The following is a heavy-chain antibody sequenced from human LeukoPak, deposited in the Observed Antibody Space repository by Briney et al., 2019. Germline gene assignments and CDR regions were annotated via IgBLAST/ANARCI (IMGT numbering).Heavy chain of an antibody. CDR1: GGTFSSYA. D-gene: IGHD6-13*01. J-gene: IGHJ4*02. V-gene: IGHV1-69*05. CDR3: ARGAIAAAGSFDY. Sequence: GASVKVSCKASGGTFSSYAISWVRQAPGQGLEWMGGIIPIFGTANYAQKFQGRVTMTRDTSTTTVYMELSSLRSEDTAVYYCARGAIAAAGSFDYWGQGTLVIVSS. CDR2: IIPIFGTA.